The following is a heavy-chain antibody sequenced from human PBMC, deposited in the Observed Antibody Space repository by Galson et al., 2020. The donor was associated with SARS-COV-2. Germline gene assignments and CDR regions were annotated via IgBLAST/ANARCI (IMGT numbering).Heavy chain of an antibody. V-gene: IGHV4-39*01. D-gene: IGHD2-8*02. CDR2: LYYTGSF. Sequence: SETLSLTCTVSGGSISETTYFWGWVRHTPGKGLEWIGSLYYTGSFYYNPSLKSRVTISVDTPNNQFFLTVSQVTAADTAVYYCGRRSPVEASGGAENFHYYMDVWGQGTTVTVSS. CDR3: GRRSPVEASGGAENFHYYMDV. J-gene: IGHJ6*03. CDR1: GGSISETTYF.